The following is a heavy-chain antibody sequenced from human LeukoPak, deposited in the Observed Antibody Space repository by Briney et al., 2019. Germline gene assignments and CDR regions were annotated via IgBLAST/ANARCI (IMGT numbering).Heavy chain of an antibody. J-gene: IGHJ3*02. CDR2: IYYSGST. CDR3: ARPGRIAVAGKNAFDI. CDR1: GGSISSYY. Sequence: SETLSLTCTVSGGSISSYYWSWIRQPPGKGLEWIGYIYYSGSTNYNPSLKSRVTISVDTSKKQISLRLSSVTAADTAVYYCARPGRIAVAGKNAFDIWGQGTMVTVSS. V-gene: IGHV4-59*01. D-gene: IGHD6-19*01.